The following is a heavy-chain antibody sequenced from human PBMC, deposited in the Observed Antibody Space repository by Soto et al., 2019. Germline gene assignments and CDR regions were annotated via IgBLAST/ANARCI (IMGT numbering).Heavy chain of an antibody. CDR2: INHSGST. CDR3: ARGHRSGWYVGYYYGMDV. V-gene: IGHV4-34*01. D-gene: IGHD6-19*01. Sequence: SETLSLTGAVYGGSFSGYYWSWIRQPPEKGLQWIGEINHSGSTNYNPSLKSRVTISVDTSKNQLSLKLSSVTAADTAVYYCARGHRSGWYVGYYYGMDVWGQGTTVTVSS. J-gene: IGHJ6*02. CDR1: GGSFSGYY.